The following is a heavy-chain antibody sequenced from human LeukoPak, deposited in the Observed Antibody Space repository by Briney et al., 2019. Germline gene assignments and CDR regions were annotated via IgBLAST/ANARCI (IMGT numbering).Heavy chain of an antibody. CDR3: ARGPSGGNNLWMDY. J-gene: IGHJ4*02. CDR2: ISGSGGST. Sequence: GGSLRLSCAASGFTFSSYGMSWVRQAPGKGLEWVSAISGSGGSTYYADSVKGRFTISRDNSKNTLYLQMNSLRAEDTAVYYCARGPSGGNNLWMDYWGQGTLVTVSS. CDR1: GFTFSSYG. D-gene: IGHD1-20*01. V-gene: IGHV3-23*01.